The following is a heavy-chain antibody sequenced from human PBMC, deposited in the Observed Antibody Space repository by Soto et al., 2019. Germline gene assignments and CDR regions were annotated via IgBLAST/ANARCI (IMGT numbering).Heavy chain of an antibody. D-gene: IGHD4-17*01. J-gene: IGHJ4*02. CDR3: ARGAISPYGDYDY. CDR1: GGSFSGYY. V-gene: IGHV4-34*01. CDR2: INHSGST. Sequence: SETLSLTCAVYGGSFSGYYWSWIRQPPGKGLEWIGEINHSGSTNYNPSLKSRVTISVDTSKNQFSLKLSSVTAADTAVYYCARGAISPYGDYDYWGQGTLVTVSS.